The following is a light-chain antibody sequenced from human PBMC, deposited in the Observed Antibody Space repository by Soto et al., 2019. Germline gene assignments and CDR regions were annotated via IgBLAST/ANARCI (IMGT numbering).Light chain of an antibody. CDR1: SSNIGYNY. CDR3: SSYTTSNTRQIV. V-gene: IGLV2-14*03. J-gene: IGLJ1*01. Sequence: QSVLTQPPSVSVAPGQKVTISCSGSSSNIGYNYVSWYQHHPGKAPKLMIFDVSNRPSGVSNRFSGSKSGNTASLTISGLQPEDEADYYCSSYTTSNTRQIVFGTGTKVTVL. CDR2: DVS.